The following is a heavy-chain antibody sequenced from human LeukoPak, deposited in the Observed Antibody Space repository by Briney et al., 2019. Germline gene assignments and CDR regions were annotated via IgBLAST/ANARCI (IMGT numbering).Heavy chain of an antibody. V-gene: IGHV3-23*01. CDR3: AKVSNPHYFSSSWYAVAGTLYGFMDV. CDR2: IGGSGGST. CDR1: GFTFSSYA. Sequence: GGSLRLSCAASGFTFSSYAMSWVRQAPGKGLEWVSAIGGSGGSTYYADSVKGRFTISRDNSKNTLYLQMNSLRAEDTAVYYCAKVSNPHYFSSSWYAVAGTLYGFMDVWGQGTTVTVSS. D-gene: IGHD6-13*01. J-gene: IGHJ6*02.